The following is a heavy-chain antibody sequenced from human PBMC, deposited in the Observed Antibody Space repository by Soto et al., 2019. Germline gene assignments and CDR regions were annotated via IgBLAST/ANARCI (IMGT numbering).Heavy chain of an antibody. V-gene: IGHV4-4*02. J-gene: IGHJ3*02. D-gene: IGHD3-22*01. CDR3: ARKRGFYYDTRMDEVFDI. CDR1: GGSISSSYW. Sequence: QVQLQESGPGLVKPSGTLSLTCAVSGGSISSSYWWSWVRQPPGKGLEWIGEIYHSGSTNYNPSLKGRVTISVEKSKNQFSLKLSSVTAADTAVYYCARKRGFYYDTRMDEVFDIWGQGTMVTVSS. CDR2: IYHSGST.